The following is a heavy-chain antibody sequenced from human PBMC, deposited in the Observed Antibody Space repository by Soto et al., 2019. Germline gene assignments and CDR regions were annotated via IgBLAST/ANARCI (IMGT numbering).Heavy chain of an antibody. CDR3: GSGRRWTKVEY. Sequence: SVNVSFKASGGAVSNSSISWLLRSPVQWLEWMGGIIPIFGPATYSQKFQDRVTITADESTGTGYMELSSLTSEDTAFYFCGSGRRWTKVEYWGQGNMVTXSA. CDR2: IIPIFGPA. V-gene: IGHV1-69*13. D-gene: IGHD2-15*01. CDR1: GGAVSNSS. J-gene: IGHJ4*02.